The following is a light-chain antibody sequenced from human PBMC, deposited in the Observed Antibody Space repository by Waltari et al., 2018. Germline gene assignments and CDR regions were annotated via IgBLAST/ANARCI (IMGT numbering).Light chain of an antibody. CDR1: QDISNY. CDR2: DAS. CDR3: QQYDSLLT. V-gene: IGKV1-33*01. J-gene: IGKJ4*01. Sequence: DIQMTQSPSSLSASVGDRVTIPCQASQDISNYVSWYQHKPGKAPSLLIYDASNLEAGVSSRFSGSGSGTIFTLTINSLRPEDIATYYCQQYDSLLTVGGGTKVQI.